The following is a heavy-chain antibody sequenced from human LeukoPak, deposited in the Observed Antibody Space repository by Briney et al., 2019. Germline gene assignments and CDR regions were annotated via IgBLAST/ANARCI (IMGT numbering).Heavy chain of an antibody. Sequence: GGSLRLSCAASGFTFSSYGMHWVRQAPGKGLEWVAFIRYDGSNKYYADSVKGRFTISRDNSKNTLYLQMNSLRAEDTAVYYCARDKGYYDIEAIWGQGTLVTVSS. D-gene: IGHD3-22*01. V-gene: IGHV3-30*02. CDR3: ARDKGYYDIEAI. CDR2: IRYDGSNK. J-gene: IGHJ4*02. CDR1: GFTFSSYG.